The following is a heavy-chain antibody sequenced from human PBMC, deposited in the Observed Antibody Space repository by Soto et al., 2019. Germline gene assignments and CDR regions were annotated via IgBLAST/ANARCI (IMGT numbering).Heavy chain of an antibody. D-gene: IGHD3-22*01. CDR1: GFTFSTYW. Sequence: EVQLVESGGDLVQPGGSPRLSCAASGFTFSTYWMHWVRQAPGKGLLWVSRIKTDGTYATYADSVKGRLTISRDNAKNTLYLQMNSLRVEAVAVYYCAAGGSGDYANWGQGTRVTVSS. CDR3: AAGGSGDYAN. CDR2: IKTDGTYA. J-gene: IGHJ4*02. V-gene: IGHV3-74*01.